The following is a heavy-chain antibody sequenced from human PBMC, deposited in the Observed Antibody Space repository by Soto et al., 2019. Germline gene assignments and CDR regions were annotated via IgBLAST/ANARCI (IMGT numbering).Heavy chain of an antibody. J-gene: IGHJ6*02. Sequence: SETLSLTCAVYGGSFSGYYWSWIRQPPGKGLEWIGEINHSGSTNYNPSLKSRVTISVDTSKNQFSLKLSSVTAADTAVYYCARGRAYYDILTGYHYYYYSMDVWGQGTTVTVS. CDR1: GGSFSGYY. CDR3: ARGRAYYDILTGYHYYYYSMDV. CDR2: INHSGST. V-gene: IGHV4-34*01. D-gene: IGHD3-9*01.